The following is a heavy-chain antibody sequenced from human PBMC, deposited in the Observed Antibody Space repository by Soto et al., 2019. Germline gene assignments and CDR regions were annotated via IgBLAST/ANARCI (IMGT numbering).Heavy chain of an antibody. CDR1: GFTFSSYG. CDR2: ISYDGSNK. D-gene: IGHD3-10*01. Sequence: LRLSCAASGFTFSSYGMHWVRQAPGKGLEWVAVISYDGSNKYYADSVKGRFTISRDNSKNTLYLQMNSLRAEDTAVYYCAKDYGSGSSMDYWGQGTLVTVSS. V-gene: IGHV3-30*18. J-gene: IGHJ4*02. CDR3: AKDYGSGSSMDY.